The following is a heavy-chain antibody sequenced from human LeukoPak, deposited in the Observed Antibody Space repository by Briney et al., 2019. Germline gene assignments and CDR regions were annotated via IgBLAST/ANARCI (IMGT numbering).Heavy chain of an antibody. J-gene: IGHJ4*02. CDR3: TRGPSNSDY. V-gene: IGHV1-2*06. D-gene: IGHD2-8*01. CDR2: INPNSGGT. CDR1: GYTFSGYY. Sequence: GASVKVSCKVSGYTFSGYYLHWVRQAPGQGLEWMGRINPNSGGTNYAQKFQGRVTMTRDTSNSTAYMDLSSLTSDDTAVYYCTRGPSNSDYWGQGTLVTVSS.